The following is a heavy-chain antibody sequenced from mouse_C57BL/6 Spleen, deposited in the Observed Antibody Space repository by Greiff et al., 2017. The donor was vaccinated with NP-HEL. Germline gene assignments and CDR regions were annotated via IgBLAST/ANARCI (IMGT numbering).Heavy chain of an antibody. Sequence: QVQLQQPGAELVRPGTSVKLSCKASGYTFTSYWMHWVKQRPGQGLEWIGVIDPSDSYTNYNQKFKGKATLTVDTSSSTAYMQLSSLTSEDSAVYDCARHDYDRDYYAMDYWGQGTSVTVSS. CDR3: ARHDYDRDYYAMDY. CDR2: IDPSDSYT. V-gene: IGHV1-59*01. J-gene: IGHJ4*01. D-gene: IGHD2-4*01. CDR1: GYTFTSYW.